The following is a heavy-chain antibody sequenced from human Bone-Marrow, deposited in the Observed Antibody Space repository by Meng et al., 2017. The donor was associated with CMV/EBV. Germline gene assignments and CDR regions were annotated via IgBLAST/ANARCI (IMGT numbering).Heavy chain of an antibody. J-gene: IGHJ4*02. D-gene: IGHD6-13*01. CDR1: GFTFSSYW. CDR3: ARDLTSSSWYIPDY. Sequence: GGSLRLSCAASGFTFSSYWMSWVRQAPGKGLEWVANIKQDGSEKYYVDSVKGRFTISRDNAKNSLYLQMNSLRAEDTAVYYCARDLTSSSWYIPDYWGQGTLVTVSS. V-gene: IGHV3-7*01. CDR2: IKQDGSEK.